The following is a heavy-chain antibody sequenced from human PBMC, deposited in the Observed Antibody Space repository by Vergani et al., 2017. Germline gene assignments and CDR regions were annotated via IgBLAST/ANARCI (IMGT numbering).Heavy chain of an antibody. Sequence: QVQLQESGPGLVKPSQTLSLICTVSGGSVSSGEYYWNWIRQPPGKGLKLIGYIYFNGNTYYNPSLKNRVTISSDTFKNHFSLKLISVTAADTAIYYCARVGLDWDEVSWGQGALVSVSP. CDR3: ARVGLDWDEVS. CDR1: GGSVSSGEYY. J-gene: IGHJ5*02. CDR2: IYFNGNT. V-gene: IGHV4-30-4*08. D-gene: IGHD1-1*01.